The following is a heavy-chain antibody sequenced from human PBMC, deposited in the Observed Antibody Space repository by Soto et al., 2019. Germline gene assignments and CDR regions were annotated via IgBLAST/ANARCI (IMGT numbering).Heavy chain of an antibody. V-gene: IGHV3-15*01. D-gene: IGHD2-15*01. J-gene: IGHJ6*02. Sequence: EVQLVESGGGLVKPGGSLRLSCAASGFTFSHAWMSWVRQAPGKGLEWVGGIRSKGDGGTTDYAAPVKGRFTISGENSKNTLFLQMNSLKAEDTAVYYCATDQAGGYFYYYGMVVWGQGTTVTVSS. CDR2: IRSKGDGGTT. CDR3: ATDQAGGYFYYYGMVV. CDR1: GFTFSHAW.